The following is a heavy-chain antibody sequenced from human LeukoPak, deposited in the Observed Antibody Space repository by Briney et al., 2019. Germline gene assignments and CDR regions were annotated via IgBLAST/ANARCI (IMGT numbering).Heavy chain of an antibody. V-gene: IGHV3-30-3*02. CDR1: GFTFRSYA. CDR2: IAYDGNNE. CDR3: AKLMVRGVMDTYYFDY. J-gene: IGHJ4*02. Sequence: GGSLRLSCAAPGFTFRSYAMHWVRQAPGKGLEWVTVIAYDGNNEFYADSVKGRFTISRDNSKNTLYLQMNSLRAGDTAVYYCAKLMVRGVMDTYYFDYWGQGTLVTVSS. D-gene: IGHD3-10*01.